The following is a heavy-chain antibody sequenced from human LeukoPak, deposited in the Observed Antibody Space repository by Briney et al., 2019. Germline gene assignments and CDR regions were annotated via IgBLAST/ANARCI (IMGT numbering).Heavy chain of an antibody. CDR1: VGSFTNYD. D-gene: IGHD4-17*01. CDR2: VHYSGTA. Sequence: PSETLSLTCTVSVGSFTNYDWSWVRQPPGKGGEVIGHVHYSGTANYSPSLRSRVTISIDTSKKHFFLKLKSVTAADTGVYYCARGYGDFRVEGRYFHSWGQGTLVTVSS. J-gene: IGHJ4*02. CDR3: ARGYGDFRVEGRYFHS. V-gene: IGHV4-59*01.